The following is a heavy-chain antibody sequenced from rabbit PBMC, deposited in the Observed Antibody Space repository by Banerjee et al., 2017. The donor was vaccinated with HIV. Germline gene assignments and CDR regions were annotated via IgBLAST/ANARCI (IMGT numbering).Heavy chain of an antibody. V-gene: IGHV1S45*01. CDR3: ARNDAYAAYTYGTRLDL. J-gene: IGHJ3*01. D-gene: IGHD6-1*01. CDR1: GFSFSGTYC. Sequence: QEQLEESGGDLVKPGASLTLTCTASGFSFSGTYCMSWVRQAPGEGLEWIGCIDTYSSGSTYYASWAKGRFTISKTSSTTVTLQMTSLTAADTATYFCARNDAYAAYTYGTRLDLWGQGTLVTVS. CDR2: IDTYSSGST.